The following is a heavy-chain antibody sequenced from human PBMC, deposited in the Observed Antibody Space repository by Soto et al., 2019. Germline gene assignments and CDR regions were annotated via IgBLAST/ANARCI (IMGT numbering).Heavy chain of an antibody. CDR3: GRDGNVNIGFGKDY. CDR2: ICPDGGNT. CDR1: GFTFSSYG. Sequence: HPGGSLRLSCAASGFTFSSYGMHWVRQAPGKGLEWVAFICPDGGNTFYADSVKGRFTISRDNSKNTLYLQMTSLSAEDTAMYYCGRDGNVNIGFGKDYWGQGTLVTVSS. D-gene: IGHD3-16*01. V-gene: IGHV3-33*01. J-gene: IGHJ4*02.